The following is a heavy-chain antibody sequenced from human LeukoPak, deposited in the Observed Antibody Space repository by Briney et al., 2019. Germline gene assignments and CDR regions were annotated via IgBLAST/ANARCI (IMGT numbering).Heavy chain of an antibody. J-gene: IGHJ4*02. CDR1: GYSISSGYY. V-gene: IGHV4-38-2*01. CDR2: IYHSGST. Sequence: SETLSLTCAVSGYSISSGYYWGWIRQPPGKGLEWIGSIYHSGSTYYNPSLKSRVTISVDTSKNQFSLKLSSVTAADTAVYYCASAPATVTTSRFDYWGQGTLVTVSS. CDR3: ASAPATVTTSRFDY. D-gene: IGHD4-11*01.